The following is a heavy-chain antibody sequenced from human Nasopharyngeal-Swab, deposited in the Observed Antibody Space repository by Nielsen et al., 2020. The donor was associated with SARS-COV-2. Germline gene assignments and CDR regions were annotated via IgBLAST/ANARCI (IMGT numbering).Heavy chain of an antibody. Sequence: GGSLRLSCAASGFTFSDYYMSWIRQAPGKGLEWVSYISSSSSYTNYADSVKGRFTISRDNAKNSLYLQMNSLRAEDTAVYYCAREYSGSYLGVDYWGQGTLVTV. CDR2: ISSSSSYT. J-gene: IGHJ4*02. V-gene: IGHV3-11*06. CDR1: GFTFSDYY. CDR3: AREYSGSYLGVDY. D-gene: IGHD1-26*01.